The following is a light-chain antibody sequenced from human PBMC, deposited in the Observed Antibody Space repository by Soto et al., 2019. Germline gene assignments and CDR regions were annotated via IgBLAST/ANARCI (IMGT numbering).Light chain of an antibody. Sequence: DVQLTQSPSLLSASVGDRVTITCRASQGISDYLAWYQEKPGKAPKLLIYAASTLQSGVPSRFSGSRSGTEFTLTISSLQPEDFATYYCQQLNAYPITFGQGTRLEI. V-gene: IGKV1-9*01. CDR1: QGISDY. CDR3: QQLNAYPIT. J-gene: IGKJ5*01. CDR2: AAS.